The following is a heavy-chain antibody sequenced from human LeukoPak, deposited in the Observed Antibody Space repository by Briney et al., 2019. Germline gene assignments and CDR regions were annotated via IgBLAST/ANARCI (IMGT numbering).Heavy chain of an antibody. CDR1: GGSISSGSYY. V-gene: IGHV4-61*02. Sequence: PSQTLSLTWTVSGGSISSGSYYWSWIRQRAGKGLEWIGRIYTSGSTNYNPSLKSRVTISVDTSKNQFSLKLSSVTAADTAVYYCARLGYSGYDAKGFDPWGQGTLVTVSS. J-gene: IGHJ5*02. D-gene: IGHD5-12*01. CDR3: ARLGYSGYDAKGFDP. CDR2: IYTSGST.